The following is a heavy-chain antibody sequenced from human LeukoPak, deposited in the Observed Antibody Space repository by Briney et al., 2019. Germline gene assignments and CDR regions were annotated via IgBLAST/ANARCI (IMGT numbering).Heavy chain of an antibody. CDR3: ASLRYSYGGFDP. CDR2: ISAYNGNT. V-gene: IGHV1-18*04. J-gene: IGHJ5*02. CDR1: GYTFTGYY. Sequence: ASVKVSCKASGYTFTGYYMHWVRQAPGQGLEWMGWISAYNGNTNYARKLQGRVTMTTDTSTSTAYMELRSLRSDDTAVYYCASLRYSYGGFDPWGQGTLVTVSS. D-gene: IGHD5-18*01.